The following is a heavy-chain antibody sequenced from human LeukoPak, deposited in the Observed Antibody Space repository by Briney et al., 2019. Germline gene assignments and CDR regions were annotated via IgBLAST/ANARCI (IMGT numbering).Heavy chain of an antibody. CDR1: GFTFDDYA. CDR3: AKLRRFGELFGAFDI. CDR2: ISWNSGSI. V-gene: IGHV3-9*03. Sequence: GGSLRLSCAASGFTFDDYAMHWVRQAPGKGLEWVSGISWNSGSIGYADSVKGRFTISRDNAKNSLYLQMNSLRAEDMALYYCAKLRRFGELFGAFDIWGQGTMVTVSS. D-gene: IGHD3-10*01. J-gene: IGHJ3*02.